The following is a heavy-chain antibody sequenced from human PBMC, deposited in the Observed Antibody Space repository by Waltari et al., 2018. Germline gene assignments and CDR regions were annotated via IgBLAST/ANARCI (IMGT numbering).Heavy chain of an antibody. J-gene: IGHJ5*02. CDR1: GFSLSTSGVG. V-gene: IGHV2-5*01. CDR3: AHSNKVGYDFWSGYFRDNWFDP. CDR2: IYWNDDK. D-gene: IGHD3-3*01. Sequence: QITLKESGPTLVKPTQTLTLTCTFSGFSLSTSGVGVGWIRQPPGKALEWLALIYWNDDKRYSPSLKSRLTITKDTSKNQVVLTMTNMDPVDTATYYCAHSNKVGYDFWSGYFRDNWFDPWGQGTLVTVSS.